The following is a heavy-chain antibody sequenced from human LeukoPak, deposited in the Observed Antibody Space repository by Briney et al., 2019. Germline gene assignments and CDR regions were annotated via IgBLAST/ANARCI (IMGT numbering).Heavy chain of an antibody. CDR1: GFIFSTYG. D-gene: IGHD3-10*01. J-gene: IGHJ4*02. Sequence: GGSLRLSCAASGFIFSTYGMHWVRQAPGKGLEWVGVIWYDGSDIYYADSVKGRFTISRDNSKNTLYLQVNSLRAEDTAVYYCARDLSMVRGPLDYWGQGTLVTVSS. CDR3: ARDLSMVRGPLDY. V-gene: IGHV3-33*01. CDR2: IWYDGSDI.